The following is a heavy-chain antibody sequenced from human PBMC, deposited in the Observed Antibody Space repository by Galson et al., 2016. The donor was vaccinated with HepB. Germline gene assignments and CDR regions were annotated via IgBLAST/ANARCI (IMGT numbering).Heavy chain of an antibody. CDR1: GGTFSSYV. Sequence: SVKVSCKASGGTFSSYVINWVRQAPGQGLEWMGGIIPIFGTAATYAQKFQGRVTITADDSTTTVYMELSSLRSEDTAVYCCARSRLGQLSTQPADYWGQGTLVTVSS. J-gene: IGHJ4*01. CDR2: IIPIFGTAA. D-gene: IGHD3-16*02. CDR3: ARSRLGQLSTQPADY. V-gene: IGHV1-69*13.